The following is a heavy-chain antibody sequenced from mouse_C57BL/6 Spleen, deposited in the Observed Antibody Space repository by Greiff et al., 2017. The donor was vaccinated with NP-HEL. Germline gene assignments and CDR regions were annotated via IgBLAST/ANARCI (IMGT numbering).Heavy chain of an antibody. V-gene: IGHV1-59*01. CDR3: ARGGTTVVATDY. CDR2: IDPSDSYT. J-gene: IGHJ2*01. CDR1: GYTFTSYW. Sequence: QVQLQQPGAELVRPGTSVKLSCKASGYTFTSYWMHWVKQRPGQGLEWIGVIDPSDSYTNYNQKFKGQATLTVDTSSSTAYMQLSSLTSEDSAVYYCARGGTTVVATDYWGQGTTLTVSS. D-gene: IGHD1-1*01.